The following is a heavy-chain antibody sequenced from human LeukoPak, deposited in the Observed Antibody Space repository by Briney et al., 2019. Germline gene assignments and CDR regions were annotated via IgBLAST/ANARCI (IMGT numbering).Heavy chain of an antibody. CDR3: AKDLHYGSGKGPFDY. D-gene: IGHD3-10*01. J-gene: IGHJ4*02. CDR1: GFTFSSYS. Sequence: GGSLRLSCAASGFTFSSYSMNWVRQAPGKGLEWVSSISSSSGYIYYADSVKGRFTISRDNAKNSLYLQMNSLRAEDTAVYYCAKDLHYGSGKGPFDYWGQGTLVTVSS. CDR2: ISSSSGYI. V-gene: IGHV3-21*01.